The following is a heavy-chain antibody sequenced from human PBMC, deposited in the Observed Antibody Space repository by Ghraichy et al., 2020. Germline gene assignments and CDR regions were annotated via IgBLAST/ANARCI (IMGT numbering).Heavy chain of an antibody. CDR1: GFTITSYG. V-gene: IGHV1-38-4*01. J-gene: IGHJ3*02. Sequence: ASVKVSCSFSGFTITSYGIHWVQQSPGQGLEWMGWINPGNGSPTYAKKFQGRFTMTRDMSTTTVYTDLSSLTSDDMAVYYYVRLRRCQPANSSGSYYVSRGDAFDIWGQGTMVTVSS. CDR3: VRLRRCQPANSSGSYYVSRGDAFDI. D-gene: IGHD3-22*01. CDR2: INPGNGSP.